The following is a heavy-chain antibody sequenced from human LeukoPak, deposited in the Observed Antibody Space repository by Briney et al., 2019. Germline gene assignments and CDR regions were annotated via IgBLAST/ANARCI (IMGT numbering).Heavy chain of an antibody. CDR2: IIPIFGTA. Sequence: SVKVSCKASGGTFSSYAISWVRQAPGQGLEWMGGIIPIFGTANYAQKFQGRVTITADESTSTAYMELSSLRSEDTAVYYCARVEAAAGPGGPMYYYGMDVWGQGTTVTVSS. CDR3: ARVEAAAGPGGPMYYYGMDV. D-gene: IGHD6-13*01. J-gene: IGHJ6*02. CDR1: GGTFSSYA. V-gene: IGHV1-69*01.